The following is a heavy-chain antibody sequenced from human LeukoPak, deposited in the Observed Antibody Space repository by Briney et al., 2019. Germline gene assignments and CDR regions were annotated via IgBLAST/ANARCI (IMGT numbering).Heavy chain of an antibody. CDR2: VYPGDSDT. Sequence: GESLKISCKGSGYSFTTWWIGWVCQMPGKGLEWMGVVYPGDSDTRYSPSFQGQVTISVDKSISTAYLQWSSLKASDTAMYYCARQDNYGYWYFDLWGRGTLVTVSS. J-gene: IGHJ2*01. V-gene: IGHV5-51*01. D-gene: IGHD5-18*01. CDR3: ARQDNYGYWYFDL. CDR1: GYSFTTWW.